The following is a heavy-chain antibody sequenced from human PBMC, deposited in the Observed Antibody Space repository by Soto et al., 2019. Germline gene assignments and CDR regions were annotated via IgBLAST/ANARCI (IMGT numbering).Heavy chain of an antibody. CDR1: GFTFSSYA. V-gene: IGHV3-23*01. CDR3: AKAFAERVTTWC. CDR2: ISSSGVST. Sequence: PGGSLRLSCAASGFTFSSYAMSWVRQAPGKGLEWVSAISSSGVSTYYADSVKGRFTISRDNSKNTLYLQMNSLRAEDTAVYYCAKAFAERVTTWCWGQGTLVTVSS. D-gene: IGHD4-17*01. J-gene: IGHJ4*02.